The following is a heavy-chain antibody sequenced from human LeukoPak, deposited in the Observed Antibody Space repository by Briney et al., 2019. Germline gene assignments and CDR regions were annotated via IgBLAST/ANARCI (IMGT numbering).Heavy chain of an antibody. CDR1: GGSICGYS. CDR2: LHNSRTT. V-gene: IGHV4-59*01. Sequence: SETLSLTCTVSGGSICGYSWTWIRQPPGQGLEWIGYLHNSRTTSYNPSLTGRVIISVDTAMDQISLKLNSVTAADTAVYYCARGHLGLSPWGQGTLVTVSS. J-gene: IGHJ5*02. D-gene: IGHD3-10*01. CDR3: ARGHLGLSP.